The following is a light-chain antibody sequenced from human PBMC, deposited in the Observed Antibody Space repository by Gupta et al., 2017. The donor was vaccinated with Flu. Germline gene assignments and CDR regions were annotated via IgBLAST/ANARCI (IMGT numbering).Light chain of an antibody. CDR1: QSRSDH. Sequence: PATLSVSTRERATLSCRASQSRSDHFAWFQQRPGQAAKLLIYGTSTRGTKVPARFSGSGSGTEFTLTISSLQSEDIAIYYCQQYHNWPRTFGQGTKVEVK. V-gene: IGKV3-15*01. J-gene: IGKJ1*01. CDR3: QQYHNWPRT. CDR2: GTS.